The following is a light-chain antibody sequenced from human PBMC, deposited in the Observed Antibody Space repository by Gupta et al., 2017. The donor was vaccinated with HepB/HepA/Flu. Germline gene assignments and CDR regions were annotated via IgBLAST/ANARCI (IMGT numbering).Light chain of an antibody. J-gene: IGLJ1*01. CDR3: CSYAGDSSYV. Sequence: QSALTQPPSVSGSPGQSVTISCTGTSSDVGGYNSVSWYQQHPGKAPKLMIYDVNERPSGVPDRFSGSKSGNTASLTISGLQAEDEADYHCCSYAGDSSYVFGSGTKVTVL. CDR1: SSDVGGYNS. CDR2: DVN. V-gene: IGLV2-11*01.